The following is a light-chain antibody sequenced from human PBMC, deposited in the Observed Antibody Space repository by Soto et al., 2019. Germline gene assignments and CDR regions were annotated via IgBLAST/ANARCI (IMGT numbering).Light chain of an antibody. CDR2: DAS. CDR1: QSVSRH. CDR3: QQRNNWPPVT. V-gene: IGKV3-11*01. J-gene: IGKJ4*01. Sequence: EIVLTQSPATLSLSPGERATLSCRASQSVSRHLAWYQQKPGQAPRLLIYDASNRATGIPARFSGSGSGTDFTLTISSLEHEEFAVYYCQQRNNWPPVTFGGGTKLEIK.